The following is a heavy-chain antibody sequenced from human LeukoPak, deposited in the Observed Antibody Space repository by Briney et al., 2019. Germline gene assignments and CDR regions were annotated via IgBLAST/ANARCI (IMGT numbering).Heavy chain of an antibody. CDR3: ARDGQDSSGTDAFDI. V-gene: IGHV1-69*06. J-gene: IGHJ3*02. CDR2: IIPIFGTA. D-gene: IGHD3-22*01. Sequence: GASVKVSCKASGGTFSSYAISWVRQAPGQGLEWMGGIIPIFGTANYAQKFQGRVTISADKSTSTAYMELSSLRSEDTAVYYCARDGQDSSGTDAFDIWGQGTMVTVSS. CDR1: GGTFSSYA.